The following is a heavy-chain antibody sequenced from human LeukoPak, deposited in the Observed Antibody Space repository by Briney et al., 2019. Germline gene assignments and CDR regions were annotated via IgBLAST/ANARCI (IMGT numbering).Heavy chain of an antibody. CDR3: ARDSGYAGSSDP. D-gene: IGHD6-25*01. CDR1: GGTFSSYA. J-gene: IGHJ5*02. CDR2: IIPIFGTT. V-gene: IGHV1-69*13. Sequence: SVKVSCKASGGTFSSYAISWVRPAPGQGLEWMGGIIPIFGTTNYAQKFQGRVTITADESTSTAYMELSSLRSEDTAVYYCARDSGYAGSSDPWGQGTLVTVSS.